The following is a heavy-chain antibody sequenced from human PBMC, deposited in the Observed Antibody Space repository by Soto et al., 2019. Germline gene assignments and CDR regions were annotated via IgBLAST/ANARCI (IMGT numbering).Heavy chain of an antibody. D-gene: IGHD4-4*01. CDR2: ISYDGTYQ. J-gene: IGHJ3*01. V-gene: IGHV3-30*18. CDR3: AKQHSDLVIGAFDV. CDR1: GFMFSSFG. Sequence: PWGSLRLSCAASGFMFSSFGIHWVRQAPGKGLEWVAVISYDGTYQYYADSVKGRFTISRDNSGNSVALQMNSLRPEDTAVYYCAKQHSDLVIGAFDVWGPGAVVTVSS.